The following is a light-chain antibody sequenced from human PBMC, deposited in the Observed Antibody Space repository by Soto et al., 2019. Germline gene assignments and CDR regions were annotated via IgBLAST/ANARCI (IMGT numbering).Light chain of an antibody. V-gene: IGKV3-11*01. CDR2: DAS. J-gene: IGKJ1*01. CDR3: QQRSNWPVT. Sequence: EIVLTQSPATLSLSPGEGATLSCRASQSVSSYLAWYQQKPGQAPRLLIYDASNRATGIPARFSGSGSGTDFMLIIRSLEPEDFAVYYCQQRSNWPVTFGLGPRWKS. CDR1: QSVSSY.